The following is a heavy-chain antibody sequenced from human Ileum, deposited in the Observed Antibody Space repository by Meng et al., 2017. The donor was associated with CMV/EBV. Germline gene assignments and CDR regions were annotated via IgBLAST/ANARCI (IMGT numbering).Heavy chain of an antibody. CDR1: GGSITSGNYY. CDR2: IYYNGHI. J-gene: IGHJ4*02. Sequence: ESLRLSCTVSGGSITSGNYYWGWVRQPPEKRLEWIGSIYYNGHIYYNALLQSRVTMSRDTSRNQFSLKLGSVTAADTAVYYCVRDEGHWLIDFWGQGTSVTVSS. D-gene: IGHD6-19*01. V-gene: IGHV4-39*07. CDR3: VRDEGHWLIDF.